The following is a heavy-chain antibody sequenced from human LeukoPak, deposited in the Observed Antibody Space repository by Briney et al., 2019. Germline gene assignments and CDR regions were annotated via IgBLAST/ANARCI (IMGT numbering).Heavy chain of an antibody. CDR1: RGTFSSYA. CDR2: IIPIFGTA. D-gene: IGHD3-22*01. Sequence: ASVKVSCXASRGTFSSYAISWVRQAPGQGLEWMGRIIPIFGTANYAQKFQGRVTITTDESTSTAYMELSSLRSEDTAVYYCARDLNYYDSSDYWGQGTLVTVSS. CDR3: ARDLNYYDSSDY. J-gene: IGHJ4*02. V-gene: IGHV1-69*05.